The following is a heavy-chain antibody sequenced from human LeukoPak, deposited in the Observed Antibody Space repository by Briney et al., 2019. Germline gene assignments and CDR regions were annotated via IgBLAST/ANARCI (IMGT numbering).Heavy chain of an antibody. D-gene: IGHD3-3*01. V-gene: IGHV1-58*02. CDR3: AGGNHYDFWSGDGYFDY. Sequence: TSVKVSCKAPGFTFTSSAMQWVRQARGQRLEWIGWIVVCSGNTNYAQKFQERVTITRDMSTSTAYMELSSLRSEDTAVYYCAGGNHYDFWSGDGYFDYWGQGTLVTVSS. CDR1: GFTFTSSA. CDR2: IVVCSGNT. J-gene: IGHJ4*02.